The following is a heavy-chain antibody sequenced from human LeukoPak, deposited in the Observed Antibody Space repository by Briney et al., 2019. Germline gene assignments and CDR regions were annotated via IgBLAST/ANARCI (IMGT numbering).Heavy chain of an antibody. J-gene: IGHJ4*02. CDR3: ARHAQSPYSGSFDY. D-gene: IGHD1-26*01. V-gene: IGHV4-59*08. CDR1: GGSISSYY. CDR2: IYYSGVT. Sequence: PSETLSLTCTVSGGSISSYYWSWIRQPPGKGLEWIGYIYYSGVTKYNPSLKSRVTISVDTSKNQFSLKLSSVTAADTAVYYCARHAQSPYSGSFDYWGQGTLVTVSS.